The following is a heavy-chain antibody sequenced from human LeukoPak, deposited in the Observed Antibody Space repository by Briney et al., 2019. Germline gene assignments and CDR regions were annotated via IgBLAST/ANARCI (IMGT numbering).Heavy chain of an antibody. CDR3: ARLGYCSGGTCYSVPFDY. V-gene: IGHV4-34*01. J-gene: IGHJ4*02. D-gene: IGHD2-15*01. CDR1: GGSFSGYY. CDR2: INHSGNT. Sequence: SETLSLTCAVYGGSFSGYYWSWIRQPPGKGLEWTGEINHSGNTNYNPSLKSRVTISVDTSKNQFSLKLSSATVADTAVYYCARLGYCSGGTCYSVPFDYWGQGTLVTVSS.